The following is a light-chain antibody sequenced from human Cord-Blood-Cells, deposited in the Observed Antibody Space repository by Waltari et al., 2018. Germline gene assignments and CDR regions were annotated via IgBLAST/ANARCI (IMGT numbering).Light chain of an antibody. V-gene: IGKV1-39*01. CDR1: QSISSY. J-gene: IGKJ2*01. Sequence: DIQMTQSPSSLSASVGGRVTITCRASQSISSYLNWYQQKPGKAPKLLIYAASSLQSGVPSRFSGSGSGTDFTLTISSLQPEDFATYYCQQSYSTPYTFVQGTKLEIK. CDR3: QQSYSTPYT. CDR2: AAS.